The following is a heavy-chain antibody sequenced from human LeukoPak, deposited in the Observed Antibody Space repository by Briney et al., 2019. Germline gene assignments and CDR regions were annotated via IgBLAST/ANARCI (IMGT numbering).Heavy chain of an antibody. J-gene: IGHJ4*02. Sequence: GESLKISCKGSGYNFTSFWIGWVRQLPGKGLEWMGIILPGDSDIKYSPSFQGQVTISADKSISTAYLQWSSLKASDTAMYYCARRMTGDGTLPPGFDYWGQGTRVTVSS. D-gene: IGHD1-7*01. CDR3: ARRMTGDGTLPPGFDY. V-gene: IGHV5-51*01. CDR1: GYNFTSFW. CDR2: ILPGDSDI.